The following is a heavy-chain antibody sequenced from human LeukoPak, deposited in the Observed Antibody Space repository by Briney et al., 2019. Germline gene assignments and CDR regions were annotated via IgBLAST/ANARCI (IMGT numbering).Heavy chain of an antibody. CDR1: GFTFDDYA. CDR3: AKGRYGDFGFDY. CDR2: ISWNSGSI. Sequence: PGGSLRLSCAASGFTFDDYAMHWVRQAPGKGLEWVSGISWNSGSIGYADSVKGRFTISRDNAKNSLYLQMNSLRAEDTALYYCAKGRYGDFGFDYWGQGTLVTVSS. J-gene: IGHJ4*02. V-gene: IGHV3-9*01. D-gene: IGHD4-17*01.